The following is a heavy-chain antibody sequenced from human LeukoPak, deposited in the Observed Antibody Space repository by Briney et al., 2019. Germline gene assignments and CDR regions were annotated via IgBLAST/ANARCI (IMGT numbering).Heavy chain of an antibody. Sequence: GGSLRLSCAASGFTFSSYSMNWVRQAPGKGLEWVSSISSSSSYIYYADSVKGRFTISRDNSKNTLYLQMNSLRAEDTAVYYCARDVLWRFAFDIWGQGTMVTVSS. J-gene: IGHJ3*02. CDR3: ARDVLWRFAFDI. V-gene: IGHV3-21*01. D-gene: IGHD2-8*01. CDR2: ISSSSSYI. CDR1: GFTFSSYS.